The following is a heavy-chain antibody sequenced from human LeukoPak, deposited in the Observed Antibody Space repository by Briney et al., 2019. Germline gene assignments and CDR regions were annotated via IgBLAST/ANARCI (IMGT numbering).Heavy chain of an antibody. CDR2: ISGSGGST. Sequence: GGSLRLSCAASGFTFSSYALSWVRQAPGKGLEWVSAISGSGGSTYYADSVKGRFTISRDNSKNTLYLQMNSLRAEDTAVYYCAKVDFSTVTTGFDYWGQGTLVTVSS. J-gene: IGHJ4*02. D-gene: IGHD4-17*01. CDR1: GFTFSSYA. CDR3: AKVDFSTVTTGFDY. V-gene: IGHV3-23*01.